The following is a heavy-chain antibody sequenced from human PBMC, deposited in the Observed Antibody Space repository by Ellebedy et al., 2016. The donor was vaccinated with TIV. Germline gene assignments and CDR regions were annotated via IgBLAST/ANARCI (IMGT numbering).Heavy chain of an antibody. J-gene: IGHJ4*02. CDR1: GFTFSSNW. CDR3: ARGRSFN. D-gene: IGHD3-10*01. V-gene: IGHV3-7*03. CDR2: IKQDGSEN. Sequence: GESLKISCAASGFTFSSNWMSWVRPTPGKGLEWVAYIKQDGSENYYVDYVKGRFTISRDNAKNSLDLQMNSLRAEDTAVYYCARGRSFNWGQGTLVTVSS.